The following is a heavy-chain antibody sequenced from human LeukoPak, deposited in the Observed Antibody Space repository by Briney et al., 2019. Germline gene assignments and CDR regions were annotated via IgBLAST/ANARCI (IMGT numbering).Heavy chain of an antibody. CDR1: GGSFSGYF. D-gene: IGHD3-3*01. Sequence: PSGTLSLTCAVYGGSFSGYFWSWIGQPPGKGLEWIGEINHSGSTNYNPSLNSRVTISVDTSKNQFSLKLSSVTAADTAVYYCARITPDYDFWSGYYYYMDVWGKGTTVTVSS. J-gene: IGHJ6*03. CDR3: ARITPDYDFWSGYYYYMDV. CDR2: INHSGST. V-gene: IGHV4-34*01.